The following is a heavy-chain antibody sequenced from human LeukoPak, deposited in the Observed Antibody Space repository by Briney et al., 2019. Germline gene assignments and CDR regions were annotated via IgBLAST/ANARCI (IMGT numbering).Heavy chain of an antibody. V-gene: IGHV4-34*09. J-gene: IGHJ4*02. Sequence: SETLSLTCAVYGGSFSGYYWSWIRQPPGKGLEWIGYIYYSGSTYYNPSLKSRVTISVDTSKNQFSLKLSSVTAADTAVYYCARLAMVTGLDYWGQGTLVTVSS. D-gene: IGHD5-18*01. CDR2: IYYSGST. CDR1: GGSFSGYY. CDR3: ARLAMVTGLDY.